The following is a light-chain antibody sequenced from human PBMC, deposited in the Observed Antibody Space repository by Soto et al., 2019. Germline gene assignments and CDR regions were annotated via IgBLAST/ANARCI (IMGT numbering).Light chain of an antibody. V-gene: IGKV3-20*01. Sequence: EIVLKQSPGTLSLSPGERATLSCRASQSINNRYLAWYQQKPGQAPRLLIDGASSRATGIPDRFIGSGSGTDFTLTISRLEPEDFAVYYCQQFGSSPGFTFGPGTKVDIK. CDR2: GAS. CDR3: QQFGSSPGFT. CDR1: QSINNRY. J-gene: IGKJ3*01.